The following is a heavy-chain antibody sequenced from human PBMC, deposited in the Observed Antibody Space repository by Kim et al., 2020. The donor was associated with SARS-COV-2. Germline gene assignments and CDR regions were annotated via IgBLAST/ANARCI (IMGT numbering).Heavy chain of an antibody. D-gene: IGHD3-10*01. Sequence: SETLSLTCTVSGGSISSGSYYWSWIRQPAGKGLEWIGRIYTSGSTNYNPSLKSRVTISVDTSKNQFSLKLSSVTAADTAVYYCACSKWFGELLSVDYWGQGTLVTVSS. J-gene: IGHJ4*02. V-gene: IGHV4-61*02. CDR3: ACSKWFGELLSVDY. CDR1: GGSISSGSYY. CDR2: IYTSGST.